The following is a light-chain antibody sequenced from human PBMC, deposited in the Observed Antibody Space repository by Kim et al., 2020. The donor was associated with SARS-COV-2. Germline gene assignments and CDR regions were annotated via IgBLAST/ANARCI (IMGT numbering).Light chain of an antibody. V-gene: IGKV3-20*01. Sequence: SPGERATLSCRASQRLSSNYLAWYQQKPGQAPRLLIYSTSSRATSIPDRFSGSGSGTDFTLTITRLEPEDFAVYYCQQYGSSPIYAFGQGTKLEI. CDR1: QRLSSNY. CDR2: STS. J-gene: IGKJ2*01. CDR3: QQYGSSPIYA.